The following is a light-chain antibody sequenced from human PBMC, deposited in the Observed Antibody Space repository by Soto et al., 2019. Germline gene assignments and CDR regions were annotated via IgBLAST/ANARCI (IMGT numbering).Light chain of an antibody. CDR3: QQYDNLLT. CDR2: DAS. J-gene: IGKJ4*01. Sequence: IQLTQSPSSLSASVGDRVTITCRASQDISLYSAWYQQKPGKAPKLLIYDASNLETGVPSRFSGSGSGTDFTFTISSLQPEDIATYYCQQYDNLLTFGGGTKVEIK. V-gene: IGKV1-33*01. CDR1: QDISLY.